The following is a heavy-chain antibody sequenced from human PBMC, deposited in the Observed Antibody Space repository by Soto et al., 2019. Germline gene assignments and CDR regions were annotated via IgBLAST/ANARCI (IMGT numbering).Heavy chain of an antibody. J-gene: IGHJ6*02. D-gene: IGHD3-10*01. CDR2: VHHSWAS. CDR3: ARQGFGPLHGLVDV. V-gene: IGHV4-59*08. CDR1: GGSISSYY. Sequence: QVQLQESGPGLVKPSETLSLSCTVSGGSISSYYWSWFRQSPGKRMEWIGYVHHSWASSYNPSLQSRVAISLDTSQRQFSLKVTSVTATDTAVYYCARQGFGPLHGLVDVWGQGTTVTVSS.